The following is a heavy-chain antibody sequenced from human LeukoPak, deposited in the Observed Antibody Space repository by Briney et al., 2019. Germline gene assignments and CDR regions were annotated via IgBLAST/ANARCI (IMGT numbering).Heavy chain of an antibody. J-gene: IGHJ4*02. V-gene: IGHV1-69*13. CDR1: GGTFSSYA. CDR3: AAGDIVATPFDY. Sequence: SVRVSCKASGGTFSSYAISWVRQAPGQGLEWMGGIIPIFGTANYAQKFQGRVTITADESTSTAYMELSSLRSEDTAVYYCAAGDIVATPFDYWGQGTLVTVSS. D-gene: IGHD5-12*01. CDR2: IIPIFGTA.